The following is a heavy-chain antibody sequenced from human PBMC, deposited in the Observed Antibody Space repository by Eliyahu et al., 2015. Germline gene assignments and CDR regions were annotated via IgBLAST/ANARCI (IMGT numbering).Heavy chain of an antibody. Sequence: EVQLVESGGGLVQPGGSLRLSCAASGFTLRSYEMNWVRQAPGKGLEWVSYISRSGSNVYYADSVKGRFTISRDNAKNSLYLQMKSLRAEDTAVYYCARILWDETGDFQHWGQGTLVTVSS. J-gene: IGHJ1*01. CDR3: ARILWDETGDFQH. V-gene: IGHV3-48*03. D-gene: IGHD1-14*01. CDR2: ISRSGSNV. CDR1: GFTLRSYE.